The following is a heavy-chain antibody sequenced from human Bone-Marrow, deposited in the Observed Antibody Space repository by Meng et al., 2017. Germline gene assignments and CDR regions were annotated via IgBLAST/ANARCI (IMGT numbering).Heavy chain of an antibody. CDR1: GFTFRRYW. CDR2: MDQDGSQT. D-gene: IGHD3-22*01. Sequence: GESLKISCAASGFTFRRYWMSWVRQAPGKGLEWVANMDQDGSQTYYVDSVKGRFTISRDNSKNTLYLQMNSLRAEDTAVYYCAKDLLPFYESSGYYSPFDYWGQGTLVTVSS. V-gene: IGHV3-7*03. J-gene: IGHJ4*02. CDR3: AKDLLPFYESSGYYSPFDY.